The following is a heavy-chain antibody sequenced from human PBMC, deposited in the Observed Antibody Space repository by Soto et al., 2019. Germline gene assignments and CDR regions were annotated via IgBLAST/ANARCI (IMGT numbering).Heavy chain of an antibody. CDR3: ARSDPWYGARAFDY. CDR1: GGSISSGGYY. CDR2: IYYSGST. Sequence: SETLSLTCTVSGGSISSGGYYWSWIRQHPGKGLEWIGYIYYSGSTYYNPSLKSRVTISVDTSKNQFSLKLSSVTAADTAVYYCARSDPWYGARAFDYWGQGTLVTVSS. J-gene: IGHJ4*02. D-gene: IGHD4-17*01. V-gene: IGHV4-31*03.